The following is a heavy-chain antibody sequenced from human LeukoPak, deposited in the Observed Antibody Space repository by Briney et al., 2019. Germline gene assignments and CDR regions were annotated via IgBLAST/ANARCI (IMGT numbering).Heavy chain of an antibody. J-gene: IGHJ3*02. CDR2: IWYDGSNK. V-gene: IGHV3-33*01. Sequence: QPGRSLRLSCAASGFTFSSYGMHWVRQAPGKGLEWVAVIWYDGSNKYYADSVKGRFTISRDNSKNTLYLQMNSLRAEDTAVYYCAISDYDILTGYSGGAFDIWGQGTMVTVSS. CDR1: GFTFSSYG. D-gene: IGHD3-9*01. CDR3: AISDYDILTGYSGGAFDI.